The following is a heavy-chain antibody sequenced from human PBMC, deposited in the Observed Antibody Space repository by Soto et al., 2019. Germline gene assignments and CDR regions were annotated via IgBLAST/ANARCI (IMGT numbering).Heavy chain of an antibody. V-gene: IGHV5-51*03. Sequence: EVQLVQSGAEVKKPGESLKISCKASGYSFTNNWIGWVRQMPGKGLEWVGIIYPTDSDTRYSPSFQGQVTISLDRSITAAYLQWSSLKASDTAIYYRARMDIVATGVDYWGQGTLVTVSS. CDR1: GYSFTNNW. CDR2: IYPTDSDT. D-gene: IGHD5-12*01. J-gene: IGHJ4*02. CDR3: ARMDIVATGVDY.